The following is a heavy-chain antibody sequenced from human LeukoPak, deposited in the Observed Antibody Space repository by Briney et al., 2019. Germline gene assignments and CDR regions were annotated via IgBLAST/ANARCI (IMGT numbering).Heavy chain of an antibody. J-gene: IGHJ3*02. CDR2: ISAYNGNT. CDR1: GYTFTSYG. V-gene: IGHV1-18*01. CDR3: AREHRDSSGYYPIDAFDI. Sequence: ASVKVSCKASGYTFTSYGISWVRQAPGQGLEWMGWISAYNGNTNYAQKLQGRVTMTTDTSTSTAYMELRSLRSDGTAVYYCAREHRDSSGYYPIDAFDIWGQGTMVTVSS. D-gene: IGHD3-22*01.